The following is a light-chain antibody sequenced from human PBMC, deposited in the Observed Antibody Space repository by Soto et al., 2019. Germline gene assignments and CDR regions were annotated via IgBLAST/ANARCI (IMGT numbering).Light chain of an antibody. CDR3: QQYSSTPLT. CDR1: QSVLSSSNNKNY. Sequence: DIVMTQSPDSLAVSLGERATINCKSSQSVLSSSNNKNYLAWYQQKTGQPPKLLIYWASTRESGVPDRFRGSGSATDFTLTIRSLQAEDVAVYYCQQYSSTPLTFGGGTKVEIK. CDR2: WAS. J-gene: IGKJ4*01. V-gene: IGKV4-1*01.